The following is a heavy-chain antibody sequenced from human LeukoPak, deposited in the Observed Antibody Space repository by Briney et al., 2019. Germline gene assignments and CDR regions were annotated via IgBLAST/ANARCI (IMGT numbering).Heavy chain of an antibody. CDR3: ARVRYPLQKPYYYYYMDV. J-gene: IGHJ6*03. Sequence: ASVKVSCTASGYTFTSYGISWVRQAPGQGLEWMGWISAYNGNTNYAQKLQGRVTMTTDTSTSTAYMELRSLRSDDTAVYYCARVRYPLQKPYYYYYMDVWGKGTTVTVSS. D-gene: IGHD4-11*01. V-gene: IGHV1-18*01. CDR2: ISAYNGNT. CDR1: GYTFTSYG.